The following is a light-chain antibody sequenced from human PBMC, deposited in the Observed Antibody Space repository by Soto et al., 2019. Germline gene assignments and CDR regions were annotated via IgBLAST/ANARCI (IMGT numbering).Light chain of an antibody. CDR2: DVT. V-gene: IGLV2-8*01. CDR1: SSDVGTHGY. J-gene: IGLJ3*02. CDR3: MCYAGGNNWV. Sequence: VRTQPPSASGSPGQSVTISCTGTSSDVGTHGYVSWYQQHAGKAPKLMIYDVTKRPSGVPDRFSGSKSANTASLTVSGLQAEDEADYYCMCYAGGNNWVFGGGTKVTVL.